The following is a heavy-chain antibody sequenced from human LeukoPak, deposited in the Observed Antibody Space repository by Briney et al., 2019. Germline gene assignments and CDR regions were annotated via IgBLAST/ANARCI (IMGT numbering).Heavy chain of an antibody. D-gene: IGHD3-3*01. CDR2: ISWNSGSI. Sequence: PGGSLRLSCAASGFTFDEYAMHWVRQAPGKGLEWVSGISWNSGSIGYADSVKGRFTISRDNAKNSLYLQMNSLRAEDMALYYCAKARSHYDFWSGYPYFDYWGLRTLVTVSS. CDR1: GFTFDEYA. J-gene: IGHJ4*02. V-gene: IGHV3-9*03. CDR3: AKARSHYDFWSGYPYFDY.